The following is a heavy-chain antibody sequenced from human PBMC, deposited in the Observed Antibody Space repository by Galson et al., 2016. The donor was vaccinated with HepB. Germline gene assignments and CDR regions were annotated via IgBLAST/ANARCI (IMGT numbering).Heavy chain of an antibody. D-gene: IGHD3-10*01. V-gene: IGHV3-23*01. J-gene: IGHJ5*02. CDR1: GFTFSSYA. CDR3: AKHREYYYGSGNFNWFDP. CDR2: IGGGADT. Sequence: LRLSCAASGFTFSSYAMSWVRQAPGKGLKWVSSIGGGADTYYADSVEGRFIISRDNSKNTLYLQMNSLRAEDTAIYYCAKHREYYYGSGNFNWFDPWGQGTLVTVSS.